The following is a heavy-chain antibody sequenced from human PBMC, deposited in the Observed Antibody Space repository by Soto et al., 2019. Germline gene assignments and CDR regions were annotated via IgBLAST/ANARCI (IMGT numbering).Heavy chain of an antibody. CDR1: GFTFSSYS. D-gene: IGHD3-22*01. V-gene: IGHV3-21*01. CDR2: ISSSRSYI. Sequence: PGGSLRLSCAASGFTFSSYSMNWVRQAPGKGLEWVSSISSSRSYIYYADSVKGRFTISRDNAKNSLYLQMNSLRGEDTAVYYCARDRSPYYYDSSGYYLNYYYYYGMDVWGQGTTVTVS. J-gene: IGHJ6*02. CDR3: ARDRSPYYYDSSGYYLNYYYYYGMDV.